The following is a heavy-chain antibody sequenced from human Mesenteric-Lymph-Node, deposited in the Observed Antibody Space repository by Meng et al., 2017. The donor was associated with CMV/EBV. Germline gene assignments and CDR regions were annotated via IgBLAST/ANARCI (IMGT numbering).Heavy chain of an antibody. D-gene: IGHD6-19*01. CDR2: ISSSSSYI. CDR1: GFTFSSYS. V-gene: IGHV3-21*01. Sequence: GESLKISCAASGFTFSSYSMNWVRQAPGKGLEWVSSISSSSSYIYYADSVKGRFTISRDNAKNTLYLQMNSLRAEDTAVYYCAKDGSSSGWWASIDYWGQGTLVTVSS. CDR3: AKDGSSSGWWASIDY. J-gene: IGHJ4*02.